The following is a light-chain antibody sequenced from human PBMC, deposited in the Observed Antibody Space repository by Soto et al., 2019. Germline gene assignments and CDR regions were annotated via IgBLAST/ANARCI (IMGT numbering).Light chain of an antibody. CDR1: QSVRSTF. Sequence: VLPQSPDTLSLSPGDRATLSCRASQSVRSTFLAWYQQKPGQAPRLLIYGASNRAAGITERFSGSASGTEFTLTISRLEPDDSAGYYCQQYHDSPMNTFGQGTKLQIK. CDR3: QQYHDSPMNT. V-gene: IGKV3-20*01. CDR2: GAS. J-gene: IGKJ2*01.